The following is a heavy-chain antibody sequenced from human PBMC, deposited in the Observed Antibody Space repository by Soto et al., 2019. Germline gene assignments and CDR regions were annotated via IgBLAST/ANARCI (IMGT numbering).Heavy chain of an antibody. CDR3: ARSLLSGTFTYYYYGMDV. J-gene: IGHJ6*02. Sequence: PGGSLRLSCTASGFTFSSYEMNWVRQAPGKGLEWVSYISSSGSTIYYADSVKGRITISRDNAKNSLYLQMNSLRAEDTAVYYCARSLLSGTFTYYYYGMDVWGQGTTVTVSS. CDR1: GFTFSSYE. CDR2: ISSSGSTI. D-gene: IGHD3-3*01. V-gene: IGHV3-48*03.